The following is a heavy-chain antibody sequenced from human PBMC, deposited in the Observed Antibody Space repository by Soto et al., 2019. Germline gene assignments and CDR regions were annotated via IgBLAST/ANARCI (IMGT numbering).Heavy chain of an antibody. CDR2: INAGNGNT. J-gene: IGHJ4*02. CDR3: AREGRMGTFDY. CDR1: GYTYTGYA. D-gene: IGHD1-1*01. V-gene: IGHV1-3*01. Sequence: ASVKVSCKASGYTYTGYAMHWVRQAPGQRLEWMGWINAGNGNTKYSQKFQGRVTITRDTSASTAYMELSSLRSEDTAVYYCAREGRMGTFDYWGQGALVTVSS.